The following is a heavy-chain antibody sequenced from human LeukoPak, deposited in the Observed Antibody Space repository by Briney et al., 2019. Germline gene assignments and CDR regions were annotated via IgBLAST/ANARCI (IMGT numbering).Heavy chain of an antibody. Sequence: GESLKISCKGSGYNFANYWIAWVRQMPGKGLEWMGIIYPGDSDTRYSPSFQGQVTISADKSVNTAYLQWSSLNASDTAMYYCARRGHCKGHVCYGFDYWGQGTLVTVSS. CDR2: IYPGDSDT. CDR3: ARRGHCKGHVCYGFDY. V-gene: IGHV5-51*01. J-gene: IGHJ4*02. D-gene: IGHD2-8*01. CDR1: GYNFANYW.